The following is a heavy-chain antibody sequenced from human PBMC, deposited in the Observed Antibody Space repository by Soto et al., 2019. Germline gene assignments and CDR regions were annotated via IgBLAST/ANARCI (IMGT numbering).Heavy chain of an antibody. CDR3: AKVLEGSSWYSLYYYYGMDV. J-gene: IGHJ6*02. V-gene: IGHV3-30*18. D-gene: IGHD6-13*01. CDR2: ISYDGSNK. CDR1: GFTFSSYG. Sequence: QVQLVESGGGVVQPGRSLRLSCAASGFTFSSYGMHWVCQAPGKGLEWVAVISYDGSNKYYADSVKGRFTISRDNSKNTLYLQMNSLRAEDTAVYYCAKVLEGSSWYSLYYYYGMDVWGQGTTVTVSS.